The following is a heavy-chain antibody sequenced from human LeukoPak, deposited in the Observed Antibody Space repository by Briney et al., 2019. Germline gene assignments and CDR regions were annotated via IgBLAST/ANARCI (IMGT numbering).Heavy chain of an antibody. Sequence: TSETLSLTCAVYGGSFSGYYWSWICQPPGKGLEWIGEINHSGSTYYNPSLKSRVTISVDTSKNQFSLKLRSVTAADTAVYYCARSGSSFPFDYWGQGTLVTVSS. CDR3: ARSGSSFPFDY. CDR2: INHSGST. V-gene: IGHV4-34*01. J-gene: IGHJ4*02. CDR1: GGSFSGYY. D-gene: IGHD6-13*01.